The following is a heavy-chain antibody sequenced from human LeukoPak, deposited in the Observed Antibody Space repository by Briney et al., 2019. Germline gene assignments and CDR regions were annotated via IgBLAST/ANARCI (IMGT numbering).Heavy chain of an antibody. D-gene: IGHD6-6*01. J-gene: IGHJ5*02. CDR3: ARDRAYSSSSVWFDP. V-gene: IGHV1-2*02. Sequence: ASVKVSCKASGYTFTGYYMHWVRQAPGQGLEWMGWINPNSGDTNYAQKFQGRVTMTRDTSISTAYMELSRLRSDDTAVYYCARDRAYSSSSVWFDPWGQGTLVTVSS. CDR2: INPNSGDT. CDR1: GYTFTGYY.